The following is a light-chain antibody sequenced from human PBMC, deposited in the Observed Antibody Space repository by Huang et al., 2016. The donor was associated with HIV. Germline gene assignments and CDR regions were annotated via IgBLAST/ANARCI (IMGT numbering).Light chain of an antibody. CDR1: QSVLYSSNNKNY. J-gene: IGKJ4*01. Sequence: DIVMTQSTDSLAVSLGERATINCKSSQSVLYSSNNKNYLAWYQQKPGQPPKVRIYWAATREYGVPDRFNGSGSGTDFTLTISSLQAEDVAVYYCQQYYSTPSFGGGTKVEIK. CDR3: QQYYSTPS. CDR2: WAA. V-gene: IGKV4-1*01.